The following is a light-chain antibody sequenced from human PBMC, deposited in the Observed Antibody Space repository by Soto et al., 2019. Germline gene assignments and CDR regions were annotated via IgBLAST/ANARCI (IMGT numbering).Light chain of an antibody. Sequence: QSVLTQPASVSGSPGQSITIACSGTSSDVATNNYVSWYQQYPGKAPKLMIYEVSNRPAGVSTRFSGSKSGNTASLTISGLQAEDEADYYCSSYTTSTTLLVFGRGTKVTVL. CDR1: SSDVATNNY. V-gene: IGLV2-14*01. J-gene: IGLJ2*01. CDR3: SSYTTSTTLLV. CDR2: EVS.